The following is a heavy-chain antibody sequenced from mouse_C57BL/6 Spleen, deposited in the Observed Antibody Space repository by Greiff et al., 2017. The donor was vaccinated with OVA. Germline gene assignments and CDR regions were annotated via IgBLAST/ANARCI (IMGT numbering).Heavy chain of an antibody. CDR1: GFTFSDYG. V-gene: IGHV5-17*01. CDR2: ISSGSSTI. CDR3: ARGDLGLRNYFDY. Sequence: EVKVEESGGGLVKPGGSLKLSCAASGFTFSDYGMHWVRQAPEKGLEWVAYISSGSSTIYYADTVKGRFTISRDNAKNTLFLQMTSLRSEDTAMYYCARGDLGLRNYFDYWGQGTTLTVSS. D-gene: IGHD2-4*01. J-gene: IGHJ2*01.